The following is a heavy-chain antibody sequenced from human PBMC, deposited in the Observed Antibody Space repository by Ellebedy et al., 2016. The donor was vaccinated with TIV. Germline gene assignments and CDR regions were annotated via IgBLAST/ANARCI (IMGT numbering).Heavy chain of an antibody. V-gene: IGHV3-7*01. Sequence: GESLKISCAASGFTFSGYWMSWVRQAPGKGLEWVANINQDGSGRNYVDSVKGRFAISRDNAKNSLYLQMNSLRVEDTAVYYCARDHVMGSYWGRGTLVSVSS. D-gene: IGHD3-10*01. CDR2: INQDGSGR. CDR1: GFTFSGYW. CDR3: ARDHVMGSY. J-gene: IGHJ4*02.